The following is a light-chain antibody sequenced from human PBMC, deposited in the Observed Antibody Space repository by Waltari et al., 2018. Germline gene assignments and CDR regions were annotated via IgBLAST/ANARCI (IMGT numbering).Light chain of an antibody. J-gene: IGLJ2*01. V-gene: IGLV2-23*01. CDR2: EGS. CDR3: CSYAGSSTLV. Sequence: QSALTQPASVSGSPGQSITIPCTGTSRDVGCYHLVSWYQQHPGKAPKLMIYEGSKRPSGVSNRFSGSKSGNTASLTISGLQAEDEADYYCCSYAGSSTLVFGGGTKLTVL. CDR1: SRDVGCYHL.